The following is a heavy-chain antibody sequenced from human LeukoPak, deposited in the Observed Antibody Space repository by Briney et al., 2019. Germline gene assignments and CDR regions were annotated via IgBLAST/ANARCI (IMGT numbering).Heavy chain of an antibody. CDR1: GYTFTTYD. Sequence: ASVKVSCKASGYTFTTYDINWVRQATGQGLEWMGWMNPNSGNTGYAQKFQGRVTMTRDTSISTAYMELSRLRSDDTAVYYCARDRGIAAAGDYWGQGTLVTVSS. D-gene: IGHD6-13*01. CDR3: ARDRGIAAAGDY. J-gene: IGHJ4*02. CDR2: MNPNSGNT. V-gene: IGHV1-8*01.